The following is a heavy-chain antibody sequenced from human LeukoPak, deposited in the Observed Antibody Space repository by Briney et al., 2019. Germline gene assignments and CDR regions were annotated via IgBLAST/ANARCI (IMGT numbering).Heavy chain of an antibody. CDR1: GFTFSSYS. D-gene: IGHD6-13*01. J-gene: IGHJ5*02. Sequence: GGSLRLSCAASGFTFSSYSMNWVRQAPGKGLEWVSSISSSSSYIYYADSVKGRFTISRDNAKNSLYLQMNSLRAEDTAVYYCARTERSSWYKDWFDPWGQGTLVTVSS. CDR2: ISSSSSYI. V-gene: IGHV3-21*01. CDR3: ARTERSSWYKDWFDP.